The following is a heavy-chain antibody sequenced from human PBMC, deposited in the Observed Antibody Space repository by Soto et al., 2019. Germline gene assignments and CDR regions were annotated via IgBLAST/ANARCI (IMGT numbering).Heavy chain of an antibody. CDR3: AFKRVAALPFDY. J-gene: IGHJ4*02. D-gene: IGHD2-15*01. CDR1: GYTFTSYA. Sequence: QVQLVQSGAEEKKPGASVKVSCKASGYTFTSYAMHWVRQAPGQRLEWMGWINAGNGNTRYSQKFQGRVTITRDTSASTAYMELSSLRSEDTAVYYCAFKRVAALPFDYWGQGTLVTVSS. V-gene: IGHV1-3*05. CDR2: INAGNGNT.